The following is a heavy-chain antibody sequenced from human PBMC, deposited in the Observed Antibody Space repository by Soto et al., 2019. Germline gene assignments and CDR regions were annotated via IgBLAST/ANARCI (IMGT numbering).Heavy chain of an antibody. D-gene: IGHD3-22*01. CDR3: ARVMSDSSVYGALVDY. CDR1: GFTFSSYG. V-gene: IGHV3-33*01. CDR2: IWYDGSNK. J-gene: IGHJ4*02. Sequence: QVQLVESGGGVVQPGRSLRLSCAASGFTFSSYGMHWVRQAPGKGLEWVAVIWYDGSNKYYADSVKGRFTIARDNSKNTLYLQMNSLRAEDTAVYYCARVMSDSSVYGALVDYWGQGTLVTVSS.